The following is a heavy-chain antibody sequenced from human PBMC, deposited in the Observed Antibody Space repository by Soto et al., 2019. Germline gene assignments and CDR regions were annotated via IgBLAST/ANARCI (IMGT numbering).Heavy chain of an antibody. CDR2: ISPGADVS. D-gene: IGHD6-13*01. CDR1: GFTFSSFV. V-gene: IGHV3-23*01. Sequence: EVQLLESGGGLVQPGGSLRLSCAASGFTFSSFVINWVRQAPWKGLEWVSTISPGADVSHYTDSVKGRFTISRDNSRRTLHLQMDSLRVEDAAVYFCVRRAIAATTKWGAFDVWGQGTAVTVSS. CDR3: VRRAIAATTKWGAFDV. J-gene: IGHJ3*01.